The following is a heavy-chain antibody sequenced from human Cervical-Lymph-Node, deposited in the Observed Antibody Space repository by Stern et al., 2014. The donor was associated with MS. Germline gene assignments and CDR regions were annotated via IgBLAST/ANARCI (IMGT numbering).Heavy chain of an antibody. D-gene: IGHD2-15*01. J-gene: IGHJ2*01. CDR3: AREVVREVALQTHWYFDL. Sequence: EVQLEESGGGLVRPGGSLRLSCAASDFTVSSNYMSWVRQAPGKGLEWLSVINSGGTTYYADSVLGRFTISRDTSRNTLFLQMNNLRPEDTAVYFCAREVVREVALQTHWYFDLWGRGTMVTVSS. CDR2: INSGGTT. V-gene: IGHV3-53*01. CDR1: DFTVSSNY.